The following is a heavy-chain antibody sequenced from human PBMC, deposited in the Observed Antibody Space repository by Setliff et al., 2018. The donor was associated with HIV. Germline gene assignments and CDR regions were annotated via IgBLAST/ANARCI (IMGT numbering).Heavy chain of an antibody. D-gene: IGHD3-3*02. Sequence: AASVKVSCKASGGTFSSYAISWVRQAPGQGLEWMGGIIPILGIANYAQKFQGRVTITADKSISTAYMELSSLRSDDTAVYYCARGTAPRPASVLEFLEWLFPNWFDPWGQGTLVTVSS. CDR3: ARGTAPRPASVLEFLEWLFPNWFDP. J-gene: IGHJ5*02. V-gene: IGHV1-69*10. CDR1: GGTFSSYA. CDR2: IIPILGIA.